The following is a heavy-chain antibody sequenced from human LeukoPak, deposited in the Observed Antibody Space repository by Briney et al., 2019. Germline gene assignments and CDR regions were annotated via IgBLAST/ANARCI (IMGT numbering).Heavy chain of an antibody. J-gene: IGHJ6*03. CDR1: GGSFSNYY. CDR2: INDRGRA. Sequence: SETLSLTCAVYGGSFSNYYWNWNRQTPGKGLEWLGEINDRGRANYNPSLMSRVTVSVDTSKNQFSLRLTSVTATDTAIYYCARRWNYGRNYYTDVWGKGATVSVSS. D-gene: IGHD1-7*01. V-gene: IGHV4-34*01. CDR3: ARRWNYGRNYYTDV.